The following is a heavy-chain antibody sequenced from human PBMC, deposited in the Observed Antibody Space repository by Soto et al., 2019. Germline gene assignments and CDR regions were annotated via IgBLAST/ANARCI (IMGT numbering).Heavy chain of an antibody. CDR3: ARDALWHSGSSRLDY. J-gene: IGHJ4*02. V-gene: IGHV3-33*01. CDR2: IWYDGSNK. D-gene: IGHD1-26*01. Sequence: PGGSLRLSCAASGFTFSSYGMHWVRQAPGKGLEWVAVIWYDGSNKYYADSVKGRFTISRDNSKNTLYLQMNSLRAEDTAVYYCARDALWHSGSSRLDYWGQGTLVTVSS. CDR1: GFTFSSYG.